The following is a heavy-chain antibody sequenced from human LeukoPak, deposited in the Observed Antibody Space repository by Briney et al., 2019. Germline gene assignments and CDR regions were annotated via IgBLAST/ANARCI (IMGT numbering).Heavy chain of an antibody. CDR2: INHSGST. CDR1: GGSFSGYY. D-gene: IGHD2-15*01. V-gene: IGHV4-34*01. CDR3: ARAGGYCSGGSCYYWYFDY. Sequence: SETLSLTCAVYGGSFSGYYWSWIRQPPGKGLEWIGEINHSGSTNYNPSLKSRVTISVDTSKNQFPLKLSSVTAADTAVYYCARAGGYCSGGSCYYWYFDYWGQGTLVTVSS. J-gene: IGHJ4*02.